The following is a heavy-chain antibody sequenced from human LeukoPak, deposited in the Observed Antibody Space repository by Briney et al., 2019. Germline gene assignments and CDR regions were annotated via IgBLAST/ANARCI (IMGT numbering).Heavy chain of an antibody. D-gene: IGHD6-19*01. J-gene: IGHJ4*02. CDR2: IKQDGSEK. CDR3: ARASAVAGTRDY. V-gene: IGHV3-7*01. Sequence: GGSLRLSCAASGFTFSTYWMSWVRQAPGKGLEWVANIKQDGSEKYYVDSVKGRFTTSRDNAKNSLCLQMNSLRVEDTAVYYCARASAVAGTRDYWGQGTLVTVSS. CDR1: GFTFSTYW.